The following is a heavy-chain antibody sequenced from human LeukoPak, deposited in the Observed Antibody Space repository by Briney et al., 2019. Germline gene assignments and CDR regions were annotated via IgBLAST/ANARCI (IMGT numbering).Heavy chain of an antibody. J-gene: IGHJ3*02. V-gene: IGHV4-39*01. CDR3: ARWTSSSTDAFDI. D-gene: IGHD6-6*01. CDR1: GGSFSSSSYY. CDR2: IHYSGST. Sequence: SETLSLTCTLSGGSFSSSSYYWGWIRQPPGKGLEWIGSIHYSGSTYYNPSLKSRVTISVDTSKNQFSLKLSSVTAADTAVYYCARWTSSSTDAFDIWGQGTMVTVSS.